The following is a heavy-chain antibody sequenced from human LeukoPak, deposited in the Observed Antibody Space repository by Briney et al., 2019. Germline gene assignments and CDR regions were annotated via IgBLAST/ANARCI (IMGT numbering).Heavy chain of an antibody. CDR3: ARSPPGGSYYYYYMDV. J-gene: IGHJ6*03. Sequence: GGSLRLSCAASGFTFDDYGMSWVRQAPGKGLEWVSGINWNGGSTGYADAVKGRFTIYRDNAKTSLYLQMNSLRAEDTALYYCARSPPGGSYYYYYMDVWGKGTTVTVSS. CDR1: GFTFDDYG. CDR2: INWNGGST. V-gene: IGHV3-20*04. D-gene: IGHD2-8*02.